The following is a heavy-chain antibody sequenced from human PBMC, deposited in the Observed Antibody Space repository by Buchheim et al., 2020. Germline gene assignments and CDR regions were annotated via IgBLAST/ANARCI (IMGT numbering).Heavy chain of an antibody. D-gene: IGHD3-22*01. J-gene: IGHJ5*01. CDR1: GFTFRSYG. V-gene: IGHV3-33*03. CDR3: AKSSGWFDS. CDR2: VWHDGNVR. Sequence: QVQLMESGGGVVQPGRSLRLSCSASGFTFRSYGMHWVRQAPGKGLEWVAVVWHDGNVRDYAGFVEGRFTISRDNAKSSLFLEMKSLGAEDTAIYYCAKSSGWFDSWGQGTL.